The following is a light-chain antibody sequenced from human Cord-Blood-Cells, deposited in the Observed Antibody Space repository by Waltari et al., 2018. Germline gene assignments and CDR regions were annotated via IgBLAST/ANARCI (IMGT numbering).Light chain of an antibody. CDR1: SSDVGSYNL. Sequence: ALTQPASVSGSPGQSITISCTGTSSDVGSYNLVSWYQQHPGKAPKLMIYEGSKRPSGVSNRFSGSKSGKTASLTISGLQAEDEADYYCCSYAGSSTVVFGGGTKLTVL. J-gene: IGLJ2*01. V-gene: IGLV2-23*01. CDR2: EGS. CDR3: CSYAGSSTVV.